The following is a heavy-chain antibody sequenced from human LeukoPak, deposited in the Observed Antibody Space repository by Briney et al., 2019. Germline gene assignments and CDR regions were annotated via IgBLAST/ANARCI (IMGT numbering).Heavy chain of an antibody. J-gene: IGHJ4*02. CDR2: IYHSGST. D-gene: IGHD3-10*01. Sequence: PSETLSLTCAVSGGSISSSNWWSWVRQPPGKGLEWIGEIYHSGSTNYNPSLKSRVTISVDKSKNQFSLKLSSVTAADTAVYYCARTNGWYGEEFDYWGQGTLVTVSS. CDR3: ARTNGWYGEEFDY. CDR1: GGSISSSNW. V-gene: IGHV4-4*02.